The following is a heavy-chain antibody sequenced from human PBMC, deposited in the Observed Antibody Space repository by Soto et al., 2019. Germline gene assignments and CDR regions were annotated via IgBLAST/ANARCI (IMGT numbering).Heavy chain of an antibody. CDR3: AKGPHTNVGWPYYFES. CDR2: SSPRGDTI. D-gene: IGHD6-19*01. J-gene: IGHJ4*02. CDR1: GVSLANYP. V-gene: IGHV3-48*02. Sequence: PXGSLRLSCVASGVSLANYPMNWVRQTPGKGLEWISYSSPRGDTIYYADSVEGRFTISRDNARNSLSLHMSSLRDEDSALYYCAKGPHTNVGWPYYFESWGQGVPVTVSS.